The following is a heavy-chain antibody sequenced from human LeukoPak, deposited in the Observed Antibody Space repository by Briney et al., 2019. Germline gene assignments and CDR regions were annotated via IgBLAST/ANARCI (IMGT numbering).Heavy chain of an antibody. Sequence: SETLSLTCAVYGGSFSGYYWSWIRQPPGKGLEWIGEINHSGSTNYNPSLKSRVTISVDTSKNQFSLKLSSVTAADTAVYYCARARSRGGAYAFDYGGQGTLVTVSS. V-gene: IGHV4-34*01. CDR3: ARARSRGGAYAFDY. CDR2: INHSGST. D-gene: IGHD2-15*01. CDR1: GGSFSGYY. J-gene: IGHJ4*02.